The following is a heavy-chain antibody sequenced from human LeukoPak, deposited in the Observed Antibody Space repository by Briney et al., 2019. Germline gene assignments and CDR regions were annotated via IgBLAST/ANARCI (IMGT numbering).Heavy chain of an antibody. CDR3: ARSVGGRNFFWYFDL. D-gene: IGHD3-16*01. CDR1: GYTFSSYG. CDR2: INTYNGNT. J-gene: IGHJ2*01. Sequence: ASVKVSCKAFGYTFSSYGITWVRQAPGQGLEWLGWINTYNGNTKYAEKLQGRVTVTTDTSTSTAYMELKSLRTDDTAVYYCARSVGGRNFFWYFDLWGRGTLVTVSS. V-gene: IGHV1-18*01.